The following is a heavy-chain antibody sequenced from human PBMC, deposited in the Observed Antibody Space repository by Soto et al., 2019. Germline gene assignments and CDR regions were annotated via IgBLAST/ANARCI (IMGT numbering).Heavy chain of an antibody. V-gene: IGHV3-33*01. CDR1: GFTFSSYG. CDR2: IWYDGSNK. Sequence: GGSLRLSCAASGFTFSSYGMHWVRQAPGKGLEWVAVIWYDGSNKYYADSVKGRFTISRDNSKNTLYLQMNSLRAEDTAVYYCAREKMYSSSWYVDYYYYMDVWGKGTTVTVSS. CDR3: AREKMYSSSWYVDYYYYMDV. D-gene: IGHD6-13*01. J-gene: IGHJ6*03.